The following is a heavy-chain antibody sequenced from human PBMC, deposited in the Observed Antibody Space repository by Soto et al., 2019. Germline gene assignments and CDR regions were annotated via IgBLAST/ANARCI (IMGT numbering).Heavy chain of an antibody. CDR3: AREESSGTSSAFDI. CDR2: TRNKAKSYTT. D-gene: IGHD6-25*01. CDR1: GFTFSDHH. Sequence: EVQLVESGGGLVQPGGSLRLSCAASGFTFSDHHIDWVRQAPGKGLEWIGRTRNKAKSYTTEYAASVKGRFTIPRDDSKSSVFLQMNSLKIEDTAVYYCAREESSGTSSAFDIWGQGTMVTVSS. V-gene: IGHV3-72*01. J-gene: IGHJ3*02.